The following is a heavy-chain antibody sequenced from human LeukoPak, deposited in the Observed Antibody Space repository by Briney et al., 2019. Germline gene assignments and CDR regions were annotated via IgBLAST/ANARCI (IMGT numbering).Heavy chain of an antibody. CDR2: ISSSSSYI. CDR3: ARAPSVLRFLEWLNYFDY. V-gene: IGHV3-21*01. D-gene: IGHD3-3*01. CDR1: GFTFSSYS. J-gene: IGHJ4*02. Sequence: GGSLRLSCAASGFTFSSYSMSWVRQAPGKGLEWVSSISSSSSYIYYADSVKGRFTISRDNAKNSLYLQMNSLRAEDTAVYYCARAPSVLRFLEWLNYFDYWGQGTLVTVSS.